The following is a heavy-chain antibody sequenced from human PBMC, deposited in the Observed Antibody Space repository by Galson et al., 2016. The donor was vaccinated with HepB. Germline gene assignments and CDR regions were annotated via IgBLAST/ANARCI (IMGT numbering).Heavy chain of an antibody. V-gene: IGHV3-30*18. CDR2: ISHDRSKT. CDR3: AKDIRFVTGTIFYFYGMDV. CDR1: GFAFTYYG. D-gene: IGHD1-1*01. J-gene: IGHJ6*02. Sequence: SLRLSCAASGFAFTYYGMHWVRQAPGKGLEWVAVISHDRSKTYYADSVKGRFTISRDNNKNTLYLQMNSLRAEDTAVYYCAKDIRFVTGTIFYFYGMDVWGQGTTVTVSS.